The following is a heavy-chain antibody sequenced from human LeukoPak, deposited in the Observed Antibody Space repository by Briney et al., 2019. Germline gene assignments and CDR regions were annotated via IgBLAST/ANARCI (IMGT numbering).Heavy chain of an antibody. CDR1: GGSISSYY. Sequence: SETLSLTCTVSGGSISSYYWSWIRQPAGKGLEWIGRIYTSGSTNYNPSLKSRVTISVDKSNNQVSLKFSSVTAADPAGYYCARVGWSYYFDYWGQGTLVTVSS. J-gene: IGHJ4*02. D-gene: IGHD6-19*01. CDR2: IYTSGST. V-gene: IGHV4-4*07. CDR3: ARVGWSYYFDY.